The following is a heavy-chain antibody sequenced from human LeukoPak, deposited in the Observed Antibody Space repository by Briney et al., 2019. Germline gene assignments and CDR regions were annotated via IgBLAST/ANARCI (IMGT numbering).Heavy chain of an antibody. V-gene: IGHV3-53*01. D-gene: IGHD3-3*01. Sequence: GGSLRLPCAASGFTVSSNYMSWVRQAPGKGLEWVSVIYSGGSTYYADSVKGRFTISRDNSKNTLYLQMNSLRAEDTAVYYCARGPGRITIFGVATYDYWGQGTLVTVSS. J-gene: IGHJ4*02. CDR3: ARGPGRITIFGVATYDY. CDR1: GFTVSSNY. CDR2: IYSGGST.